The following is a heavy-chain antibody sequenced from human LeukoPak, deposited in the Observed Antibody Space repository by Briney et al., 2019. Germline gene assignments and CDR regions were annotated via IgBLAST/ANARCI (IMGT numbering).Heavy chain of an antibody. Sequence: PSETLSLICAVYGWSFSGYYWSWIRQPPGKGLEWMGEINHSGSTNYNPSLKSRVTISVDTSKNQFYLKLSSVTAADTAVYYCARGFLLTIAVAGIWFDPWGQGTLVTVSS. CDR1: GWSFSGYY. CDR3: ARGFLLTIAVAGIWFDP. J-gene: IGHJ5*02. CDR2: INHSGST. D-gene: IGHD6-19*01. V-gene: IGHV4-34*01.